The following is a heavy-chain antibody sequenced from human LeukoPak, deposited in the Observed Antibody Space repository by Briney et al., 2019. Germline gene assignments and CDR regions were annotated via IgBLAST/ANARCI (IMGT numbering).Heavy chain of an antibody. CDR1: GFTFSYYS. CDR2: ISYDGSNK. J-gene: IGHJ3*02. CDR3: ARELGIVVGAQYDFDI. V-gene: IGHV3-30*03. D-gene: IGHD3-22*01. Sequence: GGSLRLSCAASGFTFSYYSMNWVRQAPGKGLEWVAVISYDGSNKYYADSVKGRFTISRDNSKNALYLQMNSLRAEDTAVYYCARELGIVVGAQYDFDIWGQGTMVTVSS.